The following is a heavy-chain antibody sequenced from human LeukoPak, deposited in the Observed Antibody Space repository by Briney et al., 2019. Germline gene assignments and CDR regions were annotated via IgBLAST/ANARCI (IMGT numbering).Heavy chain of an antibody. Sequence: SETLSLTCTVSGASITIGAESYHWGWIRQPPGKGLDWIGTIYYTAISYYNPSLETRVTSSLDTSKNHFSLTLNSVTAADTAVYYCVRADYNGGNPGSFDIWGRGTMVTVSS. V-gene: IGHV4-39*07. CDR2: IYYTAIS. J-gene: IGHJ3*02. CDR3: VRADYNGGNPGSFDI. CDR1: GASITIGAESYH. D-gene: IGHD2-8*01.